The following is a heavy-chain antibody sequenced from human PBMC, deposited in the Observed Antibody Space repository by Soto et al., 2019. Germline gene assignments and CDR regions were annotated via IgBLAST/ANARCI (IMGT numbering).Heavy chain of an antibody. J-gene: IGHJ4*02. D-gene: IGHD1-26*01. CDR3: ASQESGSYRAPYFDY. V-gene: IGHV4-31*03. Sequence: KPSETLSLTCTVSGGSISSGGYYWSWIRQHPGKGLEWIGYIYYSGSTYYNPSLKSRVTISVDTSKNQFSLKLSSVTAADTAVYYCASQESGSYRAPYFDYWGQGTLVTVSS. CDR1: GGSISSGGYY. CDR2: IYYSGST.